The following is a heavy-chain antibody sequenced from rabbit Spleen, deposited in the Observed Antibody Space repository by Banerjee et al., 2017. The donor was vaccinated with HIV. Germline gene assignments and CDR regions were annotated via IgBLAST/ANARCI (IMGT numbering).Heavy chain of an antibody. CDR1: GFSFSNDW. D-gene: IGHD4-1*01. Sequence: QEQLEESGGDLVKPEGSLTLTCTASGFSFSNDWICWVRQAPGKGLEWIGAIYTGRGGTDYAKWVNGQFTISSDNAQYTVHLQMNSLTAADTATYFCARYYIFYGMDLWGPGTLVTVS. J-gene: IGHJ6*01. CDR3: ARYYIFYGMDL. CDR2: IYTGRGGT. V-gene: IGHV1S45*01.